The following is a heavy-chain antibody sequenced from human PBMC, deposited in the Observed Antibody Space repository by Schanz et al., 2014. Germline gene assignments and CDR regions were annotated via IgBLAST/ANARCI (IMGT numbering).Heavy chain of an antibody. D-gene: IGHD3-3*01. J-gene: IGHJ4*02. CDR2: LSFDSRHI. V-gene: IGHV3-21*02. Sequence: VRLVESGGGVVQPGGSLRLSCATSGFTLRRYSMNWVRQSPGKGLEWVAFLSFDSRHIYYADSVKGRFTISRDNAKSSWHPQINSLRADDTAVYYCARPIYDLWSGSFDYWGQGTLVTVSS. CDR3: ARPIYDLWSGSFDY. CDR1: GFTLRRYS.